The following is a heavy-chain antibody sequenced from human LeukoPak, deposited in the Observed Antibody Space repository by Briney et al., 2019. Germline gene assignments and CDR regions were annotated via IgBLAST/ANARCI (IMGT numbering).Heavy chain of an antibody. CDR3: ATLAFDYAVAFIFDP. CDR2: INPNSGGT. V-gene: IGHV1-2*02. D-gene: IGHD4/OR15-4a*01. CDR1: GYTFTGYY. J-gene: IGHJ5*02. Sequence: ASVKVSCKASGYTFTGYYLHWLRQAPGQGLEWMGWINPNSGGTNYAQKFEGRVTMTRDTSITTVYMELSRLKFGDTAVYYCATLAFDYAVAFIFDPWGQGTLVTVSS.